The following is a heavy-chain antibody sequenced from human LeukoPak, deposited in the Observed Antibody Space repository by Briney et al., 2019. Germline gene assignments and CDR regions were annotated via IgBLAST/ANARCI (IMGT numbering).Heavy chain of an antibody. CDR2: IKSKPNGETT. D-gene: IGHD3-10*01. V-gene: IGHV3-15*01. CDR3: ARGFLGITLLLGAFDI. J-gene: IGHJ3*02. CDR1: GFTFSNAW. Sequence: KPGGSLRLSCAASGFTFSNAWMTWVRQAPGKGLEWVGRIKSKPNGETTDYAAPVKGRFTISRDDSKNTLYLQMNSLKTEDTAVYYCARGFLGITLLLGAFDIWGRGTMVTVSS.